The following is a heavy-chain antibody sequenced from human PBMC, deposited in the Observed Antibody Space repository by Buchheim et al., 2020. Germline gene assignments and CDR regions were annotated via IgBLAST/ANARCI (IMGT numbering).Heavy chain of an antibody. CDR1: GGTFSSAV. D-gene: IGHD3-16*01. J-gene: IGHJ2*01. CDR2: IIPVFGTL. CDR3: ARGDDL. Sequence: QLVQSGAEVKRPGSSVKVSCRASGGTFSSAVIGWVRHAPGHGLEWMGGIIPVFGTLNYAQKFQGRLSIAADRSTSTVYMELGSLTSDDTAVYFCARGDDLWGRGTL. V-gene: IGHV1-69*06.